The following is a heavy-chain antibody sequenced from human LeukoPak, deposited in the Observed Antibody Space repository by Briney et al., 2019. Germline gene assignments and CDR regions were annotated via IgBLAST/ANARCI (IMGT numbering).Heavy chain of an antibody. J-gene: IGHJ6*02. CDR1: GGSISSYY. V-gene: IGHV4-59*01. D-gene: IGHD6-6*01. CDR2: IHNRGST. Sequence: SETLSLTCTVSGGSISSYYWTWIRQPPGKGLEWIGYIHNRGSTNYNPSLKSRVTISLDTSKNEFSLKLRSVTAADTAVYYCARANLVRARPGFFRVDYYFYGMDVWGQGTTVTVSS. CDR3: ARANLVRARPGFFRVDYYFYGMDV.